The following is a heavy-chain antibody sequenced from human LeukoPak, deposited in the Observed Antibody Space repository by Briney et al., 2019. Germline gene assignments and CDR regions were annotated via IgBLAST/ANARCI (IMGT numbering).Heavy chain of an antibody. CDR3: ARDLGGYDSSYFDY. CDR2: ISSSSSYI. CDR1: GFTFSSYS. J-gene: IGHJ4*02. V-gene: IGHV3-21*01. D-gene: IGHD5-12*01. Sequence: PGGSLRLSCAASGFTFSSYSMNWARQAPGKGLEWVSSISSSSSYIYYADSVKGRFTISRDNAKNSLYLQMNSLRAEDTAVYYCARDLGGYDSSYFDYWGQGTLVTVSS.